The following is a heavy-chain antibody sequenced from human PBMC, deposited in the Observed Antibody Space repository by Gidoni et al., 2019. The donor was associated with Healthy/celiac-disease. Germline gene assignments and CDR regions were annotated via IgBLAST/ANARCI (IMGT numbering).Heavy chain of an antibody. Sequence: QVQLVQSGAEVKNPGSSVKVSCKASGVTFSSYAISWVRQAPGQGLEWMGRIIPILGIANYAQKFQGRVTIIADKSTSTAYMELSSLRSEDTAVYYCARAPCSSSGGYYYYYYMDVWGKGTTVTVSS. CDR3: ARAPCSSSGGYYYYYYMDV. V-gene: IGHV1-69*04. D-gene: IGHD6-6*01. CDR1: GVTFSSYA. J-gene: IGHJ6*03. CDR2: IIPILGIA.